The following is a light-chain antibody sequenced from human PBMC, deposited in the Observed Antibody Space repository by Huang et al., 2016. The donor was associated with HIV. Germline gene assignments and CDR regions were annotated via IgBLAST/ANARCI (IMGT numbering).Light chain of an antibody. CDR3: HQYNNWLLS. V-gene: IGKV3-15*01. CDR2: GSS. CDR1: RSVNTN. J-gene: IGKJ4*01. Sequence: EIVMTQSPATLSVSPGERVTLSCRATRSVNTNLAWYQQRPGQAPRLLIYGSSTRAPGIPARFSGSGSGTDFSLTISSLQSEDFALYYCHQYNNWLLSFGGGTRVDI.